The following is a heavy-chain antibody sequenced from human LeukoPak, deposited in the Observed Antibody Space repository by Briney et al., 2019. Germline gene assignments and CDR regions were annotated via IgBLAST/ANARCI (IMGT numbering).Heavy chain of an antibody. CDR1: GFTFSSHW. Sequence: PGGSLRLSCAASGFTFSSHWMSWVRQAPGKGLEWVANIKQDGSEKYYVDSVKGRFTISRDNAKNSLYLQMNSLRAEDTAVYYCARGQRAYDSWGQGTLVTGSS. J-gene: IGHJ4*02. CDR2: IKQDGSEK. V-gene: IGHV3-7*03. CDR3: ARGQRAYDS. D-gene: IGHD3-3*01.